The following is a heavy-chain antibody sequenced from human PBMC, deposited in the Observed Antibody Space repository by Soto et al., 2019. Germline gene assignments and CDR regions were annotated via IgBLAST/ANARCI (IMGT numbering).Heavy chain of an antibody. D-gene: IGHD6-13*01. CDR3: ARDIRSSWYDY. CDR2: IWYDGSNK. V-gene: IGHV3-33*01. Sequence: ESGGGVVQPGRSLRLSCAASGFTFSNYGMHWVRQAPGKGLEWVAVIWYDGSNKYYADSVKGRFTISRDQSKNTLYLQMNNLRAEDTAVYYCARDIRSSWYDYWGQGTLVTVSS. CDR1: GFTFSNYG. J-gene: IGHJ4*02.